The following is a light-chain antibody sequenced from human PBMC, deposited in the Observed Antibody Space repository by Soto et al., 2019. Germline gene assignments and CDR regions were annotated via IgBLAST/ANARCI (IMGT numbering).Light chain of an antibody. V-gene: IGLV2-14*02. CDR2: EVS. Sequence: QSALTQPASVSGSPGQSITISCTGTSSDVGSYNLVSWYQQHPGKAPKLMIYEVSNRPSGVSNRFSGSKSGNTASLTISGLQAEDEADYYCSSYTSSIYVFGTGTKLTVL. CDR1: SSDVGSYNL. J-gene: IGLJ1*01. CDR3: SSYTSSIYV.